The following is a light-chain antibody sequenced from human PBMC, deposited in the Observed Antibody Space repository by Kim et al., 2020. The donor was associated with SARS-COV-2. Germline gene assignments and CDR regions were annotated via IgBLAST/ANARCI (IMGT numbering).Light chain of an antibody. V-gene: IGKV3-20*01. CDR2: AVS. Sequence: EIVLTQSPGTLSLSPGERATLSCRASQTVTNNYLAWFQQKPGQAPRLLIDAVSRRATGIPDRFSGSGSGTDFTLTINRLEPEDFAVYYCQQSSYSPLTFGGGTKVDIK. CDR1: QTVTNNY. CDR3: QQSSYSPLT. J-gene: IGKJ4*01.